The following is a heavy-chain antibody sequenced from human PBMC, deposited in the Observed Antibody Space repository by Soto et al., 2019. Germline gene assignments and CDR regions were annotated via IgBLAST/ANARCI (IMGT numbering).Heavy chain of an antibody. Sequence: QVQLVQSGSEMKKPGASVKVSCKASGYRFNSYGITWVRQAPGQGLEWMGWISVYNGNTNYAQKLQDRVTMTTDTSTRTAYMELRSLRSDDTAVYYCARKSSSSSWFDPWGQGTLVTVSS. CDR3: ARKSSSSSWFDP. J-gene: IGHJ5*02. V-gene: IGHV1-18*01. CDR1: GYRFNSYG. CDR2: ISVYNGNT. D-gene: IGHD6-6*01.